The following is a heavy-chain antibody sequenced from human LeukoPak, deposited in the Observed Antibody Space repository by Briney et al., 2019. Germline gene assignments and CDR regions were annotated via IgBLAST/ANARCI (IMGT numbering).Heavy chain of an antibody. V-gene: IGHV2-70*11. CDR2: IDWDDDR. J-gene: IGHJ4*02. Sequence: SGPTLVNPTQPLTLTCTFSGFSLSTNGMSVTWVRQPPGKALEWLARIDWDDDRYYSASLKTRLTISKDTSKNQVVLTMTNMDPVDTATYYCARCIAATGTVDYWGQGALVTVSS. CDR1: GFSLSTNGMS. D-gene: IGHD6-13*01. CDR3: ARCIAATGTVDY.